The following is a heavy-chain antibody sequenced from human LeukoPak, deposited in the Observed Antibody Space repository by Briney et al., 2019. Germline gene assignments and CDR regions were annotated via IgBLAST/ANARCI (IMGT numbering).Heavy chain of an antibody. Sequence: SVKVSCKASGGTFSSYAISWVRQAPGQGLEWMGGIIPIFGTANYAQKFQGRVTITADESTSTSYMELSSLRSEDTAVYYCATLPGNCSSTSCYQYYYYYYMDVGGKGTTVTVSS. D-gene: IGHD2-2*01. J-gene: IGHJ6*03. V-gene: IGHV1-69*13. CDR1: GGTFSSYA. CDR2: IIPIFGTA. CDR3: ATLPGNCSSTSCYQYYYYYYMDV.